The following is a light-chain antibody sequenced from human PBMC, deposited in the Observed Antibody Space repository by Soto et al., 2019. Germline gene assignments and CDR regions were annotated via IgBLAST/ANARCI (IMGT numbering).Light chain of an antibody. CDR2: EVT. J-gene: IGLJ1*01. CDR1: RSDVGAYNY. Sequence: QSALTQPASVSGSPGQSIAISCTGTRSDVGAYNYVSWYQQHPGKAPKLMISEVTNRPSGVSDRFSGSKSGNTASLTISGLQAEDEADYYCCSYGDTTAVYLFGGGTKLTVL. V-gene: IGLV2-14*01. CDR3: CSYGDTTAVYL.